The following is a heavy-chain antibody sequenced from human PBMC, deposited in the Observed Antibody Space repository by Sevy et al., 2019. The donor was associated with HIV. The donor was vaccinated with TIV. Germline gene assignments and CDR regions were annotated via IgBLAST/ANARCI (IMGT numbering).Heavy chain of an antibody. V-gene: IGHV1-18*01. D-gene: IGHD6-6*01. CDR2: ISAYNGNT. CDR1: GYTFTSYG. J-gene: IGHJ6*02. CDR3: ARATKYSSSSDDYYGMDV. Sequence: ASVKVSCKASGYTFTSYGISWVRQAPGQGLEWMGWISAYNGNTNYAQKLQGRVTMTTDTSTSTAYMELRSLRSDDTAMYYCARATKYSSSSDDYYGMDVWGQGTTVTVSS.